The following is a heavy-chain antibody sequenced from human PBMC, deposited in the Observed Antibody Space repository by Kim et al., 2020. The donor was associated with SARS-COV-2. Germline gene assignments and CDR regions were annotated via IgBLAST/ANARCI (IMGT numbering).Heavy chain of an antibody. D-gene: IGHD3-9*01. CDR2: ISPSGSP. J-gene: IGHJ4*01. CDR1: GGSISSYH. Sequence: SETLSLTYAVSGGSISSYHWTWIRQAPGKGLEWVGYISPSGSPKYNPSLKSRITISLDTSKNAFSLKLGSLTAADTAVYYCAGGGEFYDILTGLGYWG. CDR3: AGGGEFYDILTGLGY. V-gene: IGHV4-59*01.